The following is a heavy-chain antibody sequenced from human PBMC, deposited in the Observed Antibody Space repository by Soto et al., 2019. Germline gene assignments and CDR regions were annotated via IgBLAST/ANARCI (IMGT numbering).Heavy chain of an antibody. CDR1: GFTFDTYG. CDR2: ISYEGSNT. V-gene: IGHV3-30-3*01. CDR3: ARVTPGNNLYYFSGLDF. J-gene: IGHJ6*02. Sequence: QVHLVESGGGVVQPGKSPRLSCVASGFTFDTYGIHWVRQAPGKGLQWVALISYEGSNTYYADSVRGRFTISRDNSKNALYLQMNTLRPEDTGVYYCARVTPGNNLYYFSGLDFWGQGTSVTVSS. D-gene: IGHD1-1*01.